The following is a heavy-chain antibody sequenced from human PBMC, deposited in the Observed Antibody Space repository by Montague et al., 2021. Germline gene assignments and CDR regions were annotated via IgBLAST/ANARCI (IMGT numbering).Heavy chain of an antibody. CDR1: GGSISTYY. V-gene: IGHV3-7*01. CDR3: TKSTWYAFDY. Sequence: ETLSLTCAVSGGSISTYYWTWIRQSPGKGLEWVANIKEDGSEKYYVDSVKGRFTISRDNAKNSLYLQMDSLRAEDTAIYYCTKSTWYAFDYWGQGTLVTVSS. D-gene: IGHD2-8*01. J-gene: IGHJ4*02. CDR2: IKEDGSEK.